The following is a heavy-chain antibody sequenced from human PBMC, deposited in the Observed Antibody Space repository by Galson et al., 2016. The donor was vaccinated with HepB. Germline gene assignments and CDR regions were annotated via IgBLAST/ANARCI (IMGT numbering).Heavy chain of an antibody. CDR2: ISGSGAST. D-gene: IGHD6-6*01. CDR3: AKDPPEYSTSAGWFDP. CDR1: GFTFSSYA. Sequence: SLRLSCAASGFTFSSYAMSWVRQAPGEGLEWVSFISGSGASTHYAESVKGRFTISRDNSKNTLYLQMNSLRAEDTAVYYCAKDPPEYSTSAGWFDPWGQGTLVTVSS. V-gene: IGHV3-23*01. J-gene: IGHJ5*02.